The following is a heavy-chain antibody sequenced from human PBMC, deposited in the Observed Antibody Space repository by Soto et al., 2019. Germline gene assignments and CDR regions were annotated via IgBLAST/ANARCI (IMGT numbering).Heavy chain of an antibody. V-gene: IGHV1-3*01. J-gene: IGHJ5*02. Sequence: ASVNVSCKASGYTFTSYAMHWVRQAPGQRLEWMGWINAGNGNTKYSQKFQGRVTITRDTSASTAYMELSSLRSEDTAVYYRARPDQYSSSWYLDPWGEGTLVTVSS. CDR3: ARPDQYSSSWYLDP. CDR1: GYTFTSYA. CDR2: INAGNGNT. D-gene: IGHD6-13*01.